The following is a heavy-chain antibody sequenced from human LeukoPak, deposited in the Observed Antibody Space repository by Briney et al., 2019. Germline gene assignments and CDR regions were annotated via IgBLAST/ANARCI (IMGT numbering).Heavy chain of an antibody. V-gene: IGHV4-39*07. D-gene: IGHD1-26*01. CDR2: INDSGNT. CDR1: GGSISSSSYY. CDR3: ARGRLGAYAFDY. Sequence: SETLSLTCTVSGGSISSSSYYWGWIRQPPGKGLEWLGEINDSGNTDYNPSLKSRVTLSVDTSKKQFSLKLTSVTAADTAVYFCARGRLGAYAFDYWGQGTLVTVSS. J-gene: IGHJ4*02.